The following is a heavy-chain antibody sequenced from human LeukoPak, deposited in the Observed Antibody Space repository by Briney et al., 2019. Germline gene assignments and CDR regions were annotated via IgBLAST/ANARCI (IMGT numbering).Heavy chain of an antibody. J-gene: IGHJ4*02. CDR1: GGTFSGDG. Sequence: SVKVSCKASGGTFSGDGINWVRQAPGQGLEWMGRIIPILETTNYAQRFQDRILITTDETTSTVYMELSSLRFEDTAVYYCARDRVSVXGKLTXXYWGPGTLVXXXS. CDR3: ARDRVSVXGKLTXXY. D-gene: IGHD6-13*01. V-gene: IGHV1-69*11. CDR2: IIPILETT.